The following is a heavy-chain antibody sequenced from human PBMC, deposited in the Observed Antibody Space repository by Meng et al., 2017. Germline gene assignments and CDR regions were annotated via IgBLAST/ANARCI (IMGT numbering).Heavy chain of an antibody. CDR2: ISYDGSNK. J-gene: IGHJ4*02. D-gene: IGHD6-13*01. CDR1: GFTFSSYA. V-gene: IGHV3-30*07. CDR3: ARTHIAAAGTPLYFDY. Sequence: GGSLRLSCAASGFTFSSYAMHWVHQAPGKGLEWVAVISYDGSNKYYADSVKGRFTISRDNSKNTLYLQMNSLRAEDTAVYYCARTHIAAAGTPLYFDYWGQGTLVTVSS.